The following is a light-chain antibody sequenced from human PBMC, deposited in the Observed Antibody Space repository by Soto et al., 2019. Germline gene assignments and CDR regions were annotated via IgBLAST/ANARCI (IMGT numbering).Light chain of an antibody. V-gene: IGKV1-5*01. CDR2: DAS. CDR3: LCYITYPWT. CDR1: QSWRNS. Sequence: DLQMTQSPSTLSASVGDRVTITCRASQSWRNSLAWYQQKAGKAPTLLIYDASTLQSGVPSRFSGSGSGTEFSLTISSLQPEDFATYYCLCYITYPWTFGQGTKVEIK. J-gene: IGKJ1*01.